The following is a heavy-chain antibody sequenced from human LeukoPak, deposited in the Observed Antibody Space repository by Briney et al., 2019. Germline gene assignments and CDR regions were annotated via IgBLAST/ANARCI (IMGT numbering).Heavy chain of an antibody. CDR3: AKDPCQWISIGCSYSDV. Sequence: PGGSLRLSCAASGFTFSSYAMSWVRQAPGKGLEWVSAISGSGGSTYYADSVKGRFTISRDNSKNTLYLQMNSLRAEDTAVYYCAKDPCQWISIGCSYSDVWGKGTTVTVSS. CDR2: ISGSGGST. J-gene: IGHJ6*04. V-gene: IGHV3-23*01. CDR1: GFTFSSYA. D-gene: IGHD2-2*01.